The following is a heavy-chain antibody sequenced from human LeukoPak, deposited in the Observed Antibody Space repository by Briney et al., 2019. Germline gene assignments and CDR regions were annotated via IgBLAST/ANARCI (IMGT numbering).Heavy chain of an antibody. CDR2: ISWNSGSI. CDR1: GFTFDDYA. J-gene: IGHJ6*03. Sequence: GGSLRLSCAASGFTFDDYAMHWVRQAPGKGLEWVSGISWNSGSIGYADSVKGRFTISRDNDLQMNSLRAEDTALYYCAKPEENYYYYMDVWGKGTTVTVSS. CDR3: AKPEENYYYYMDV. V-gene: IGHV3-9*01.